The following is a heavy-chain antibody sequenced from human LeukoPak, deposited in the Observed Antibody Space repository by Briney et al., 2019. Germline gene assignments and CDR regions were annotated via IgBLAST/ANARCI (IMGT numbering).Heavy chain of an antibody. Sequence: SQTLSLTCALSGDTVSSNTAAWNWIRLSPSRGLEWLGRTYYRSKWYYDYATSVKSRIIINPDTFKNQFSLQLNSVTPEDTAVYFCARESQRSRLDYWGQGTLVTVSS. CDR2: TYYRSKWYY. J-gene: IGHJ4*02. CDR3: ARESQRSRLDY. CDR1: GDTVSSNTAA. D-gene: IGHD6-25*01. V-gene: IGHV6-1*01.